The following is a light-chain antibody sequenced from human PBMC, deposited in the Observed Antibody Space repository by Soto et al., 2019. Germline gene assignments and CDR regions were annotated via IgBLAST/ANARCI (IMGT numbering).Light chain of an antibody. V-gene: IGLV1-51*01. CDR2: DNH. J-gene: IGLJ2*01. CDR3: GTWDGALGAL. CDR1: SSNIGKNY. Sequence: QSALTQPPSVSAAPGQKVTISCTGSSSNIGKNYESWYQHHPGTAPKLLIYDNHKRPSGIPDRFSGSKSGTSATLGITGLQTGDEADYYCGTWDGALGALFGGGTKVTVL.